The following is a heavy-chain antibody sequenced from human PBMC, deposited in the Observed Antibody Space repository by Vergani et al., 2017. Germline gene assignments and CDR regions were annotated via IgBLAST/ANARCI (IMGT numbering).Heavy chain of an antibody. CDR2: IYYSENT. Sequence: QVRLQESGPGLVKPSETLSLTCTVSGGSISSGDYYWNWIRQPPGKGLEWIGYIYYSENTYYNPSLKSRVAMSVDTSKNQFSLKLSSVTAADTAVYYCARGLSSSRPYYYYYMDVWGKGTTVTVSS. CDR3: ARGLSSSRPYYYYYMDV. CDR1: GGSISSGDYY. J-gene: IGHJ6*03. V-gene: IGHV4-30-4*08. D-gene: IGHD6-6*01.